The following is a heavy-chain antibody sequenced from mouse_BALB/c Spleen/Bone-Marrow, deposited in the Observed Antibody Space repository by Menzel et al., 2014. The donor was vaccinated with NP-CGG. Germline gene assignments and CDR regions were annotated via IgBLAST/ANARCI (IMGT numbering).Heavy chain of an antibody. V-gene: IGHV1-80*01. D-gene: IGHD2-1*01. J-gene: IGHJ1*01. CDR1: GYAFSSYW. CDR2: IYPGDGDT. CDR3: ARRVYGNYWYFDV. Sequence: QVQLQQSGAELVRPGSSVKISCKASGYAFSSYWVNWVKQRPGQGLEWIGQIYPGDGDTNYNGKFKGKATLTADKSSSTAYMQLSSLTSEDSAVYFCARRVYGNYWYFDVWGAGTTVTVSS.